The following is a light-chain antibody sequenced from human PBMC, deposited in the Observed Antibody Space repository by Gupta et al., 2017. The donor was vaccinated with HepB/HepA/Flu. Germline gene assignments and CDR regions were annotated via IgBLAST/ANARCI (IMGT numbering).Light chain of an antibody. V-gene: IGLV1-47*01. J-gene: IGLJ3*02. CDR2: RNN. Sequence: SALTPPPSASRTPAQRVTISCSGSSSNIGSNYVCWYQQLPGTTPTLLIYRNNRRPSGGPDRFSCSKSGASASLAISGLRSEDEADYYCATWYDSLSGWVFGGGTKLTVL. CDR1: SSNIGSNY. CDR3: ATWYDSLSGWV.